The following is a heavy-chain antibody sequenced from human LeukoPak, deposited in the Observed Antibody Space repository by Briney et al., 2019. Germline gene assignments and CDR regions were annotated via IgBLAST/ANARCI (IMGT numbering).Heavy chain of an antibody. V-gene: IGHV3-23*01. J-gene: IGHJ4*02. Sequence: GRSLRLSCAASAFTFSTYGMHWVRQAPGKGLEWVSAISGSGGSTYYADSVKGRFTISRDNSKNTLYLQMNSLRAEDTAVYYCAKDREYSSPFDYWGQGTLVTVSS. CDR1: AFTFSTYG. CDR3: AKDREYSSPFDY. D-gene: IGHD6-6*01. CDR2: ISGSGGST.